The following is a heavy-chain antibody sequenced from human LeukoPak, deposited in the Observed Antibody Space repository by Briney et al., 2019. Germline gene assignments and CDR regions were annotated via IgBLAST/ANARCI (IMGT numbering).Heavy chain of an antibody. V-gene: IGHV3-74*01. CDR1: GFTFSRYW. CDR3: ATGNYYDSRGYYTFGH. J-gene: IGHJ1*01. D-gene: IGHD3-22*01. CDR2: INGDGSTT. Sequence: GGSLRLSCAASGFTFSRYWMHWVRQAPGKELVWVSRINGDGSTTSYADSVKGGFTIARDNAKNTLYLQMNGLRAEDTAVYYCATGNYYDSRGYYTFGHWGQGTLVTVSS.